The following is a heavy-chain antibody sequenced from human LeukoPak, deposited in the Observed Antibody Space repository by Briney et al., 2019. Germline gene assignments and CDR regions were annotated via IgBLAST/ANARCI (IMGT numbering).Heavy chain of an antibody. CDR2: INHSGST. Sequence: SETLSLTCAVYGGSPSGYYWSWIRQPPGKGLEWIGEINHSGSTNYNPSLKSRVTISVDTSKNQFSLKLSSVTAADTAVYYCARGLLRGTIFGVVIIGTYFDYWGQGTLVTVSS. D-gene: IGHD3-3*01. CDR1: GGSPSGYY. V-gene: IGHV4-34*01. CDR3: ARGLLRGTIFGVVIIGTYFDY. J-gene: IGHJ4*02.